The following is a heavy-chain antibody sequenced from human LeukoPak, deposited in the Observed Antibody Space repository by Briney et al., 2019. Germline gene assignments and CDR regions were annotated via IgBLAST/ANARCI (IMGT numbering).Heavy chain of an antibody. CDR3: AKDSSGYSSSWN. J-gene: IGHJ4*02. CDR2: ISGSGGST. CDR1: GFTFSSYA. V-gene: IGHV3-23*01. Sequence: GGSLRLSCAASGFTFSSYAMSWVRQAPGKGLEWVSAISGSGGSTYYADSVKGRFTVSRDNSKNTLYLQMNSLRAEDTAVYYCAKDSSGYSSSWNWGQGTLVTVSS. D-gene: IGHD6-13*01.